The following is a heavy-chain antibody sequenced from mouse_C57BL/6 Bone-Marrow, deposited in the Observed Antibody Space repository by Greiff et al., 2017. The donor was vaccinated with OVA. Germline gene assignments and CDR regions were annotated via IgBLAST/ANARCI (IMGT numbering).Heavy chain of an antibody. CDR2: IHPNSGST. CDR3: ARRDGYSLYAMDY. CDR1: GYTFTSYW. D-gene: IGHD2-3*01. J-gene: IGHJ4*01. V-gene: IGHV1-64*01. Sequence: QVQLQQPGAELVKPGASVKLSCKASGYTFTSYWMHWVKQRPGQGLEWIGMIHPNSGSTNYNEKFKSKATLTVDKSSSTAYMQLSSLTSEDSAVYYCARRDGYSLYAMDYWGQGTSVTVSS.